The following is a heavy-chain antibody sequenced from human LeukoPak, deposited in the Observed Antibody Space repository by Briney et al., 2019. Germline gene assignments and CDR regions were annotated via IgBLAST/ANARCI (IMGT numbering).Heavy chain of an antibody. V-gene: IGHV4-59*01. Sequence: SETLSLTCTVSDGSISGYYWSWVRQAPGNGLEWIGYISYSGSTKYNPSLKSRVTISVDLSKNQFSLKLSSVTAADTAVCYCARGRKGEPRDFDYWGQGTLITVSS. CDR2: ISYSGST. D-gene: IGHD3-16*01. CDR1: DGSISGYY. CDR3: ARGRKGEPRDFDY. J-gene: IGHJ4*02.